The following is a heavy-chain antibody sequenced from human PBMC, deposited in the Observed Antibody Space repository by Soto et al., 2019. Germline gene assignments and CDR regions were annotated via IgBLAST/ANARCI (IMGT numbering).Heavy chain of an antibody. V-gene: IGHV5-51*01. CDR1: GYTFTNYW. CDR3: ARHCGRSGYYPFWYGLED. Sequence: PGESLKISCKAFGYTFTNYWIGWVRQMPGKGLEWLGTIYPGNSDTKYSPSFQGQVTISADMSINTAYLQSNSLQASDTAMYYCARHCGRSGYYPFWYGLEDWGQGTTVTVSS. CDR2: IYPGNSDT. J-gene: IGHJ6*02. D-gene: IGHD3-22*01.